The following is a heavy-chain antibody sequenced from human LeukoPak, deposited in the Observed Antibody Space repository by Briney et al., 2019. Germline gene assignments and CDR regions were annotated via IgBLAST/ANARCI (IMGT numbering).Heavy chain of an antibody. CDR3: AKAGSSWYDY. D-gene: IGHD6-13*01. Sequence: HPGRSLRLSCAASGFTFSSYGMHWVRQAPGKGLEWVALVSYDGSNKYYADSLKGRFTISRDNSKNTLYLQMNSLRAEDTAVYYCAKAGSSWYDYWGQGTLVTVSS. J-gene: IGHJ4*02. CDR1: GFTFSSYG. V-gene: IGHV3-30*18. CDR2: VSYDGSNK.